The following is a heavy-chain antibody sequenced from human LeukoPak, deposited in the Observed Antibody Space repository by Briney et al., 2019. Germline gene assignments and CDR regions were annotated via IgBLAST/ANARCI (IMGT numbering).Heavy chain of an antibody. V-gene: IGHV4-31*03. CDR1: GGSISSGGYY. J-gene: IGHJ4*02. CDR3: ARVDGYNYDY. CDR2: VYYSGST. Sequence: PSETLSLTGTVSGGSISSGGYYWSWVRQHPGKGLEWIGHVYYSGSTYYNPSLTSRVTISVDTSKNQFSLKLSSVTAADTAVYYCARVDGYNYDYWGQGTLVTVSS. D-gene: IGHD5-24*01.